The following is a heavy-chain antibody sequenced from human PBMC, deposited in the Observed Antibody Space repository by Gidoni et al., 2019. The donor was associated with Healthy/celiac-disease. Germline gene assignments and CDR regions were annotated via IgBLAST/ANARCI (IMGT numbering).Heavy chain of an antibody. J-gene: IGHJ4*02. CDR2: IRSKAYGGTT. Sequence: EVQLVESGGGLVQPGRSLRLSCTASGFTFGDYAMSWFRQAPGKGREWVGFIRSKAYGGTTEDAASVKGRFTISRDDSKSIAYLQMNSLKTEDTAVYYCTRDRGVGTTNVFDYWGQGTLVTVSS. CDR1: GFTFGDYA. CDR3: TRDRGVGTTNVFDY. V-gene: IGHV3-49*03. D-gene: IGHD3-10*01.